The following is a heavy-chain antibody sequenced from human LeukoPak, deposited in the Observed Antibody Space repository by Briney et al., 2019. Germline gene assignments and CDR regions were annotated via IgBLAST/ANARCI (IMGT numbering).Heavy chain of an antibody. CDR2: IKSNIEGGTT. Sequence: PGGSLRLSCEASGFTFSHAWMTWVRQAPGKGLEWVGRIKSNIEGGTTDFAAPVKGRFTISRDDSKNTLSLQMDSLKTEDTAVYYCTTIRSHCCYSFDYWGQGTPVTVSS. CDR3: TTIRSHCCYSFDY. V-gene: IGHV3-15*01. CDR1: GFTFSHAW. J-gene: IGHJ4*02. D-gene: IGHD2-15*01.